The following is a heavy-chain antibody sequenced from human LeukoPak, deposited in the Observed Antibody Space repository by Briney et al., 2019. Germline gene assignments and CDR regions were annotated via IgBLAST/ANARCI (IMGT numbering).Heavy chain of an antibody. CDR2: IKSDGRT. V-gene: IGHV3-74*01. CDR1: GFTLSSYW. D-gene: IGHD3-22*01. J-gene: IGHJ1*01. CDR3: AGAPSEIGGYYPEYFRH. Sequence: GGSLRLSCAASGFTLSSYWMHWVRQAPGKGLVWVSRIKSDGRTNYADSVKGRFTISRDNAKNTVSLQMNSLRAEDTGVYYCAGAPSEIGGYYPEYFRHWGQGTLVIVSS.